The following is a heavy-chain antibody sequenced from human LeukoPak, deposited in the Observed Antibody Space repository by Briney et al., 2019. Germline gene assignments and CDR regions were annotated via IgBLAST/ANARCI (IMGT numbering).Heavy chain of an antibody. J-gene: IGHJ6*02. Sequence: ASVKVSCKASGYTFTSYGISWVRQAPGQGFEWMGWISAYNGNTNYAQKLQGRVTMTTDTSTSTAYMELRSLRSDDTAVYYCARDGIAVAGTEYYYYGMDVWGQGTTVTVSS. V-gene: IGHV1-18*01. CDR2: ISAYNGNT. CDR1: GYTFTSYG. D-gene: IGHD6-19*01. CDR3: ARDGIAVAGTEYYYYGMDV.